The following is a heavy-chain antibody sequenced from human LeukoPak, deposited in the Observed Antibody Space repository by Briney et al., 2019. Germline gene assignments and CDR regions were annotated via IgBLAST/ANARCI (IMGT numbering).Heavy chain of an antibody. Sequence: EASVKVSCQASGYTFTGYYMHWVRQAPGQGLEWMGWINPNSGGTNYAQKFQGRVTMTRDTSISTAYMELSRLRSDDTAVYCGARDSRSRYYMDVWGKGTTVTVSS. CDR3: ARDSRSRYYMDV. D-gene: IGHD3-3*01. CDR2: INPNSGGT. J-gene: IGHJ6*03. CDR1: GYTFTGYY. V-gene: IGHV1-2*02.